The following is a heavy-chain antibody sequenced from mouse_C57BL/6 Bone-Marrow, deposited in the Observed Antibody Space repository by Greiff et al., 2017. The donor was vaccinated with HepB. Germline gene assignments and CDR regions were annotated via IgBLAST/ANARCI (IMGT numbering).Heavy chain of an antibody. CDR2: ISNLAYSI. D-gene: IGHD3-2*02. CDR1: GFTFSDYG. J-gene: IGHJ4*01. V-gene: IGHV5-15*01. CDR3: ARHGDSSGLYAMDY. Sequence: EVHLVESGGGLVQPGGSLKLSCAASGFTFSDYGMAWVRQAPRKGPEWVAFISNLAYSIYYADTVTGRFTITRENAKNTRYLELSSLRSEDTAMYYCARHGDSSGLYAMDYWGQGTSVTVSS.